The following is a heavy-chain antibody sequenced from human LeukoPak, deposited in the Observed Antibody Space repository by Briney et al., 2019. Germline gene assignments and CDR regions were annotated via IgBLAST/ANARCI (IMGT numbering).Heavy chain of an antibody. CDR2: IYHSGST. CDR1: EFTFSSYG. Sequence: GSLRLSCAASEFTFSSYGMHWVRQAPGKGLEWIGEIYHSGSTNYNPSLKSRVTISVDKSKNQFSLKLRSVTAADTAVYYCARHQGWLQWEYWGQGTLVTVSS. D-gene: IGHD5-24*01. V-gene: IGHV4-4*02. CDR3: ARHQGWLQWEY. J-gene: IGHJ4*02.